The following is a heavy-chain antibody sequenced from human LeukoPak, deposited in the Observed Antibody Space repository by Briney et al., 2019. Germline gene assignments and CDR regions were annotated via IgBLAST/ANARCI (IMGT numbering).Heavy chain of an antibody. V-gene: IGHV1-18*01. D-gene: IGHD4-23*01. CDR2: VSAYNGHR. Sequence: ASVKVSCKAYGYTFSSYGISWVRQAPGQGLEWMGWVSAYNGHRNYAQKVQGRVTMTTDTSTSTAYMELRSLRSDDTAVYYCARDHLTDDYGGKSPLVYWGQGTLVTVSS. CDR1: GYTFSSYG. J-gene: IGHJ4*02. CDR3: ARDHLTDDYGGKSPLVY.